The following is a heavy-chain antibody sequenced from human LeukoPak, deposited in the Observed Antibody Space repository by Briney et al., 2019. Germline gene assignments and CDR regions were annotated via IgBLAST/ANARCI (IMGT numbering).Heavy chain of an antibody. J-gene: IGHJ4*02. CDR3: SLGFSSGGPLEY. Sequence: SETLSLTCSVSRGSISSYSYYWGWISQPPGKGLEWIGTIHYSGSTYYTPSLTSRVTISADTSMNQFSMRLTAVTAADTAVYYYSLGFSSGGPLEYWGQGTLVTVSS. CDR2: IHYSGST. D-gene: IGHD6-19*01. CDR1: RGSISSYSYY. V-gene: IGHV4-39*01.